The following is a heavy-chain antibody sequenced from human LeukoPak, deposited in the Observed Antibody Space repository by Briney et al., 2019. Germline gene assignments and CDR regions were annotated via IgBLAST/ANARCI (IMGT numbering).Heavy chain of an antibody. CDR1: GFTFSSYA. J-gene: IGHJ4*02. D-gene: IGHD6-13*01. Sequence: PGRSLRLSCAASGFTFSSYAMHWVRQAPGKGLEGVAVISYDGSNKYYADSVKGRFTISRDNSKNTLYLQMNSLRAEDTAVYYCAGPSGIAAAGIPSELPHYWGQGTLVTVSS. CDR3: AGPSGIAAAGIPSELPHY. V-gene: IGHV3-30-3*01. CDR2: ISYDGSNK.